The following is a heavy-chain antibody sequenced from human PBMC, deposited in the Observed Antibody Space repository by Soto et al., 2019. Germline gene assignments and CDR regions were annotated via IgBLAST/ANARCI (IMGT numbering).Heavy chain of an antibody. D-gene: IGHD3-3*01. CDR2: IHGSGST. CDR3: ARGQRFSDWFDP. Sequence: QIQLQESGPGLVKPSETLSLTCTISGGAIGSHYWTWIRQPAGKGLEWIGRIHGSGSTKYNPSLQSRVTMSLDTVKNQFSPRLESVTAADTAVYYCARGQRFSDWFDPWGQGTLVTVSS. CDR1: GGAIGSHY. J-gene: IGHJ5*02. V-gene: IGHV4-4*07.